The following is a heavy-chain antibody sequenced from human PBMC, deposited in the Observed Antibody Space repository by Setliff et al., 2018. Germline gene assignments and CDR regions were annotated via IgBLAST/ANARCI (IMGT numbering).Heavy chain of an antibody. V-gene: IGHV1-69*05. CDR1: GATFSSHG. CDR3: VREGVDRRSSTDYRYYMDV. D-gene: IGHD6-6*01. J-gene: IGHJ6*03. Sequence: SVKVSCKASGATFSSHGISWVRQAPGQGLEWMGGTIPMFGTTEYAQKFQGRLTIITDESTNTAFMQLSSLRCDDTAVYYCVREGVDRRSSTDYRYYMDVWGKGTTVTVSS. CDR2: TIPMFGTT.